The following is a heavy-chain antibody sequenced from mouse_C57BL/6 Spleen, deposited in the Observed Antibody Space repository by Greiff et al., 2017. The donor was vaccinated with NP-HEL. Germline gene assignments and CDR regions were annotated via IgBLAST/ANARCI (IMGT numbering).Heavy chain of an antibody. CDR1: GYAFSSYW. CDR3: AREGYYYGSSYDAMDY. J-gene: IGHJ4*01. Sequence: LVESGAELVKPGASVKISCKASGYAFSSYWMNWVKQRPGKGLEWIGQIYPGDGDTNYNGKFKGKATLTADKSSSTAYMQLSSLTSEDSAVYFCAREGYYYGSSYDAMDYWGQGTSVTVSS. D-gene: IGHD1-1*01. V-gene: IGHV1-80*01. CDR2: IYPGDGDT.